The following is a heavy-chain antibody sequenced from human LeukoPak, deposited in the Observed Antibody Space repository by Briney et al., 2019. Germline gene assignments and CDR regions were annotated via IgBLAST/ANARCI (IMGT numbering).Heavy chain of an antibody. CDR2: ISYDGSNK. Sequence: GGSLRLSCAASGFTFSSYAMHWVRQAPGKGLEWVAVISYDGSNKYYADSVKGRFTISRDNSKNTLYLQMNSLRAEDTAVYFCAREGRSGSYYPYFDYWGQGTLVTVSS. CDR1: GFTFSSYA. J-gene: IGHJ4*02. CDR3: AREGRSGSYYPYFDY. D-gene: IGHD3-10*01. V-gene: IGHV3-30-3*01.